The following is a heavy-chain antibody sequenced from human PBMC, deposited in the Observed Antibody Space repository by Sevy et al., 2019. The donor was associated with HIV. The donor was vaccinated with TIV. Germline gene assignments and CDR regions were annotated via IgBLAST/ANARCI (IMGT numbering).Heavy chain of an antibody. CDR1: GFTFDDYA. CDR2: ISWNSGSI. V-gene: IGHV3-9*01. CDR3: AKDGYGGNDWDGWFDP. D-gene: IGHD2-15*01. Sequence: GGSLRLSCAASGFTFDDYAMHWVRQAPGKGLEWVSGISWNSGSIGYADSLKGRFTISRDNAKNSLYLQMNSLRAEDTALYYCAKDGYGGNDWDGWFDPWGQGTLVTVSS. J-gene: IGHJ5*02.